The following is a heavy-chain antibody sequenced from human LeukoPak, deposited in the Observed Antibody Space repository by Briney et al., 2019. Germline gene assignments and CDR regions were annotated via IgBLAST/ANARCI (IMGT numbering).Heavy chain of an antibody. D-gene: IGHD1-20*01. CDR2: IYTSGST. CDR1: GGSISSGSYY. Sequence: SETLSLTCTVSGGSISSGSYYWNWIRQPAGKGLEWIGRIYTSGSTNYHPSLKSRVTISADTSKNQFSLKLSSVTAADTAVYYCAKDKGRGNWMDAFDIWGQGTMVTVSS. CDR3: AKDKGRGNWMDAFDI. J-gene: IGHJ3*02. V-gene: IGHV4-61*02.